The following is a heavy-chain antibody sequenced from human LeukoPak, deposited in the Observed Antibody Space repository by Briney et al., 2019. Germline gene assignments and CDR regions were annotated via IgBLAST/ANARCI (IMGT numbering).Heavy chain of an antibody. CDR3: AAEYSSGWWGEY. J-gene: IGHJ4*02. D-gene: IGHD6-19*01. CDR1: GGTFSSYA. V-gene: IGHV1-69*01. CDR2: IIPIFGTA. Sequence: SVKVSCKASGGTFSSYAISWVRQAPGQGLEWMGGIIPIFGTANYAQKFQGRVTITADESTSTAYMELSSLRSEDTAVYYCAAEYSSGWWGEYWGQGTLVTVSS.